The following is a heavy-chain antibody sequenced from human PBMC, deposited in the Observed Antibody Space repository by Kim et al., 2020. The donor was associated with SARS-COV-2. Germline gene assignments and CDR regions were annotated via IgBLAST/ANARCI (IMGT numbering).Heavy chain of an antibody. V-gene: IGHV3-30*18. Sequence: GGSLRLSCVVSGFEFRRFGMHWVRQAPGKGLEWVSVISEDGNKVFYGDSVKGRFTISRENSKKRLHLQMNSLRIEDTGVYYCAKDILDQQILQFGSYYYGMDVWGQGTTVTVSS. J-gene: IGHJ6*02. CDR1: GFEFRRFG. CDR3: AKDILDQQILQFGSYYYGMDV. D-gene: IGHD4-4*01. CDR2: ISEDGNKV.